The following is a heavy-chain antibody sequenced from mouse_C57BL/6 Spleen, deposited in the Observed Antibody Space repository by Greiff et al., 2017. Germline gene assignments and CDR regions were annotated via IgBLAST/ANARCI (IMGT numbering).Heavy chain of an antibody. Sequence: VQLQQSGAELVRPGASVKLTCTASGFNIKDYYMHWVKQRPEQGLEWLGRIGPEGGENENAPMFHGKATMTADTSSNTAYLQLSSLTSEDTSVYYCTTYYYGSSYDYWGQGTTLTVSS. V-gene: IGHV14-1*01. CDR3: TTYYYGSSYDY. J-gene: IGHJ2*01. CDR2: IGPEGGEN. CDR1: GFNIKDYY. D-gene: IGHD1-1*01.